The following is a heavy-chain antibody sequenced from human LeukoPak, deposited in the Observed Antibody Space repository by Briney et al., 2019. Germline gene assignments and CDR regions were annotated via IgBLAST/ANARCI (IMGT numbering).Heavy chain of an antibody. D-gene: IGHD6-13*01. Sequence: GASVKVSCKASGYTLTGYYMHWARQAPGQGLEWMGWINPNSGGTNYAQKFQGRVTMTRDTSISTAYMELSRLRSDDTAVYYCARSPSWSSSWYDYWGQGTLVTVSS. CDR2: INPNSGGT. CDR3: ARSPSWSSSWYDY. CDR1: GYTLTGYY. J-gene: IGHJ4*02. V-gene: IGHV1-2*02.